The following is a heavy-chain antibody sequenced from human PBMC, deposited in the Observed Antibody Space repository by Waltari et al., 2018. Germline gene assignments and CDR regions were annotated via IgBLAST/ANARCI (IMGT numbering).Heavy chain of an antibody. V-gene: IGHV4-59*11. Sequence: QVQLQESGPGLVKPSETMSLTCTVSGVSISSHYWSWIRQPPGKGLEWIGYIYYSGSTNSHPSHESRVTISVDASKNQFSLKLSSVTAADTAVYYRARAPQVVRAARRNYYGMDVWGQGTTVTVSS. CDR3: ARAPQVVRAARRNYYGMDV. D-gene: IGHD6-6*01. J-gene: IGHJ6*02. CDR1: GVSISSHY. CDR2: IYYSGST.